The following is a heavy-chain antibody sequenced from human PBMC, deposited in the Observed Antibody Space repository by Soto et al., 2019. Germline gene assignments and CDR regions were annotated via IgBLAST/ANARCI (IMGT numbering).Heavy chain of an antibody. CDR3: ARDGNWNYVYYYYYMDV. J-gene: IGHJ6*03. CDR1: GYTFTSYG. Sequence: ASVKVSCKASGYTFTSYGISWVRQAPGQGLEWMGWISAYNGNTNYAQKLQGRVTMTTDTSTSTAYMELRSLRSDDTAVYYFARDGNWNYVYYYYYMDVWGEGTTVTVSS. CDR2: ISAYNGNT. D-gene: IGHD1-7*01. V-gene: IGHV1-18*01.